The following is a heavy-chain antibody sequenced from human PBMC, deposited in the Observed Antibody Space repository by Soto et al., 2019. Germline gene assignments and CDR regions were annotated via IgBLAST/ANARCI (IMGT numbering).Heavy chain of an antibody. J-gene: IGHJ6*02. V-gene: IGHV3-23*01. CDR2: ISASGGST. CDR1: GFTFSGYA. CDR3: VRGGGYYGSGTLPGMDV. D-gene: IGHD3-10*01. Sequence: EVQLLESGGGLVQPGGSLRLSCTASGFTFSGYAINWVRQAPGKGLEWVSAISASGGSTYYSDSVKGRFTISRDNSKNTLSLQLNRLRVEDTAVYQCVRGGGYYGSGTLPGMDVWGQGTTVTVSS.